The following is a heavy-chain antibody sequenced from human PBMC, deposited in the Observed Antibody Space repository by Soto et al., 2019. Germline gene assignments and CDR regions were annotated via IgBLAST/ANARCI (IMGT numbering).Heavy chain of an antibody. D-gene: IGHD3-10*01. CDR3: SQGGSGSYYGMDV. Sequence: QITLKESGPTLVKPTQTLTLTCTFSGFSLTTSGVGVSWIRQPPGKALEWLAVIYWDNDKRFSPSLKTMLTITNDTAKNQVVLTMTNMDPVDTATYYCSQGGSGSYYGMDVWGQGTTVTVSS. J-gene: IGHJ6*02. V-gene: IGHV2-5*02. CDR1: GFSLTTSGVG. CDR2: IYWDNDK.